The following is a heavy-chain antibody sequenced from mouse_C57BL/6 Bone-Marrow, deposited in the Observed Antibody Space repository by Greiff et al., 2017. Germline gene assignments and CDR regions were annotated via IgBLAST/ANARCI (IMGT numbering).Heavy chain of an antibody. Sequence: EVQRVESGPVLVKPGPSVKISCKASGFTFTDYYMHWVKQSHGKSLEWIGLVYPYNGGTSYNQKFKGKATLTVDTSSSTAYMELNSLTSEDSAVYYCAREGGSSYRYFDVWGTGTTVTVSS. CDR1: GFTFTDYY. V-gene: IGHV1-36*01. D-gene: IGHD1-1*01. CDR2: VYPYNGGT. CDR3: AREGGSSYRYFDV. J-gene: IGHJ1*03.